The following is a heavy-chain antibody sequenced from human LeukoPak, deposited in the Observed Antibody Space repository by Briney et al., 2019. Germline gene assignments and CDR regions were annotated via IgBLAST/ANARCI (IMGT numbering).Heavy chain of an antibody. CDR2: ISGDGGRT. CDR1: GFTFDNYA. V-gene: IGHV3-43*02. CDR3: AKAKGI. J-gene: IGHJ3*02. Sequence: GGSLRLSCAASGFTFDNYAMYSARHAPGKGPGWVSLISGDGGRTYYADSVKGRFTISRDNRKNSLYLQMNSLRTEDTALCYCAKAKGIWGQGTMVTVSS.